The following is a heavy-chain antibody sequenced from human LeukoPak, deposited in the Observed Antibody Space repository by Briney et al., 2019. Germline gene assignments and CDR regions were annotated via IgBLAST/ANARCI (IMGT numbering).Heavy chain of an antibody. CDR1: GYTSYW. CDR3: ARGSNSRWFDY. V-gene: IGHV5-51*01. D-gene: IGHD4-11*01. CDR2: IFLGDSDT. J-gene: IGHJ4*02. Sequence: GESLKISCKGSGYTSYWIGWVRQMPGKDLEWMGIIFLGDSDTRYSPSIQGQVTISTDKSISTAYLQWSSLKASDTAMYYCARGSNSRWFDYWGQGTLVTVSS.